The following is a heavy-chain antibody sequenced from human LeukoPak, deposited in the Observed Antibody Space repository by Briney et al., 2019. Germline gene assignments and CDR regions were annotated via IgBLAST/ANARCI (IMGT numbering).Heavy chain of an antibody. CDR3: AKESGDDSSGYYEVFDY. CDR2: INGTGGST. Sequence: GGSLRLSCTASGFTFTSHPMSWVRQAPGKGLEWVSVINGTGGSTNHADSVKGRFTISRDNSKNTLYLQMNSLRAEDTAVYYCAKESGDDSSGYYEVFDYWGQGTLVTVSS. CDR1: GFTFTSHP. D-gene: IGHD3-22*01. V-gene: IGHV3-23*01. J-gene: IGHJ4*02.